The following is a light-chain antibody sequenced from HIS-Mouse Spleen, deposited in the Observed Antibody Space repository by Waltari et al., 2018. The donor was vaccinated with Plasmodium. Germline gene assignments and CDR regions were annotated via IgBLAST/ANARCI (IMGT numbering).Light chain of an antibody. V-gene: IGKV3-15*01. CDR2: GAS. CDR3: QQYNNWSFT. J-gene: IGKJ3*01. CDR1: QSVSSN. Sequence: EIVITQSPATLTVYPGERATLSCRASQSVSSNLDWYQQKPGQAPRLLIYGASTRATGIPARFSGSGSGTEFTLTISSLQSEDFAVYYCQQYNNWSFTFGPGTKVDIK.